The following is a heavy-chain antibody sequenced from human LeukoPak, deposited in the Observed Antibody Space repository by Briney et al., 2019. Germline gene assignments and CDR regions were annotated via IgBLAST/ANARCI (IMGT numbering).Heavy chain of an antibody. D-gene: IGHD6-13*01. Sequence: SETLSLTCTVSGGSISSSSYYWAWIRQPPGKGLEWIGSIYYSGSTYYNPSLKSRVTISVDTSKNQFSLKLSSVTAADTAVYYCARRLAAGLFDYWGQGTLVTVSS. CDR2: IYYSGST. J-gene: IGHJ4*02. V-gene: IGHV4-39*07. CDR3: ARRLAAGLFDY. CDR1: GGSISSSSYY.